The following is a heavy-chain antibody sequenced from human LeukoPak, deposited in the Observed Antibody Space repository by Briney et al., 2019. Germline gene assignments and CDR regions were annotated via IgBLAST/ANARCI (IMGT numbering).Heavy chain of an antibody. CDR3: AKGIVAGSRSQWDYYYYYMDV. V-gene: IGHV3-43D*03. CDR2: ISWDGGST. CDR1: GFTFDDYA. J-gene: IGHJ6*03. Sequence: GRSLRLSCAASGFTFDDYAMHWVRQAPGKGLEWVSLISWDGGSTYYADSVKGRFTISRDNSKNSLYLQMNSLRAEDTALYYCAKGIVAGSRSQWDYYYYYMDVWGKGTTVTVSS. D-gene: IGHD6-19*01.